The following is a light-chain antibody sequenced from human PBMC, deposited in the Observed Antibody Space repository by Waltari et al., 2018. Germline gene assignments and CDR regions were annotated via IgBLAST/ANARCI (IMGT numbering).Light chain of an antibody. CDR2: DVS. CDR1: HSDVGGSVY. CDR3: NSYTSSSTRV. J-gene: IGLJ2*01. Sequence: QSALTHPASVSGSPGQPITIPCTGTHSDVGGSVYVSWYHQHPGKAPTLIVYDVSNRPSGVSNRFSGSKSGNTASLTISGLQAEDEADYYCNSYTSSSTRVFGGGTKLTVL. V-gene: IGLV2-14*03.